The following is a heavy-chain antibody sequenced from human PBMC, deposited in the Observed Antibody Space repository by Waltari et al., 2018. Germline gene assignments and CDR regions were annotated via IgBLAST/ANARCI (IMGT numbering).Heavy chain of an antibody. V-gene: IGHV4-38-2*02. D-gene: IGHD2-15*01. CDR3: ARERGGYCSGGSCYSYRYFDL. CDR2: IYHSGGT. J-gene: IGHJ2*01. CDR1: GYSISSGYY. Sequence: QVQLQESGPGLVKPSETLSLTCAVSGYSISSGYYLGWLRQPPGKGLEWIGSIYHSGGTYYNPALKSRVTRSVDKAKNQFSLKLSSVTAADTAVYYCARERGGYCSGGSCYSYRYFDLWGRGTLVTVSS.